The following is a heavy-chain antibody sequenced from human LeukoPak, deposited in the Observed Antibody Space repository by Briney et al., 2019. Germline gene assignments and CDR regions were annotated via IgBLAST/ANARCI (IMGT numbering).Heavy chain of an antibody. J-gene: IGHJ5*02. V-gene: IGHV3-21*01. CDR2: ISSSSSYI. CDR3: ARPPLGYCSSTSCLENWFDP. D-gene: IGHD2-2*01. CDR1: GFTFSSYS. Sequence: GGSLRLSRAASGFTFSSYSMNWVRQAPGKGLEWVSSISSSSSYIYYADSVKGRFTISRDNAKNSLYLQMNSLRAEDTAVYYCARPPLGYCSSTSCLENWFDPWGQGTLVTVSS.